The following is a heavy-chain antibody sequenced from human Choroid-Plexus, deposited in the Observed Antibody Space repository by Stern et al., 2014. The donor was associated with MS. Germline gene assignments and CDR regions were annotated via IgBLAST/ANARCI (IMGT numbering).Heavy chain of an antibody. Sequence: VQLVESGGGVFQPGRPLGLSCVASGFPFGSCAMHWVRQAPGKGLGWVPGVSYDGSNKYYADSVKGRFTISRDNSQNTLYMQMSSLRPEDTAVYYCAKDRQYLTYFFDHWGQGSLVTVSS. V-gene: IGHV3-30*18. CDR1: GFPFGSCA. CDR2: VSYDGSNK. CDR3: AKDRQYLTYFFDH. J-gene: IGHJ5*02. D-gene: IGHD2/OR15-2a*01.